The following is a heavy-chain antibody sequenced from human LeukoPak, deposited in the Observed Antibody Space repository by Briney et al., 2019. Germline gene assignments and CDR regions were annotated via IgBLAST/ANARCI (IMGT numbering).Heavy chain of an antibody. V-gene: IGHV4-59*08. CDR1: GGSIRSYY. Sequence: SETLSLTCTVSGGSIRSYYWSWIRQPSGKGLEWIGYIYDSGSTNYNPSLKSRVTISVDTSMNHFSLRLSSVTAADTAVYYCARLLHPMGSSWYFDYWGQGILVTVSS. CDR2: IYDSGST. J-gene: IGHJ4*02. D-gene: IGHD6-13*01. CDR3: ARLLHPMGSSWYFDY.